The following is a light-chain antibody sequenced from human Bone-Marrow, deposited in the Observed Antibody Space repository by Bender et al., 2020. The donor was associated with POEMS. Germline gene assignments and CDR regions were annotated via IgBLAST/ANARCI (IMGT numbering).Light chain of an antibody. CDR2: QDS. V-gene: IGLV3-1*01. CDR1: KLGDKN. Sequence: SYELTQPPSVSVPPGQTASITCSGDKLGDKNVCWYQQKPGQSPVLVIYQDSRRPSGIPERFSGSNSGNTATLTISGTQAMDDGDYYCQAWDTTTGVFGGGTKLTVL. CDR3: QAWDTTTGV. J-gene: IGLJ3*02.